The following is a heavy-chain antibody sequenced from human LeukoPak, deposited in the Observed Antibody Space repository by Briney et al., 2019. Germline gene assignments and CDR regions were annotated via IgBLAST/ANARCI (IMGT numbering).Heavy chain of an antibody. J-gene: IGHJ4*02. CDR2: ISSSSSYI. CDR3: AKDVVVITMFGGAVDY. CDR1: GFTFSSYS. Sequence: GGSLRLSCAASGFTFSSYSMNWVRQAPGKGLEWVSSISSSSSYIYYADSVKGRFTISRDNAKNSLYLQMNSLRAEDTAVYYCAKDVVVITMFGGAVDYWGQGTLVTVSS. D-gene: IGHD3-22*01. V-gene: IGHV3-21*01.